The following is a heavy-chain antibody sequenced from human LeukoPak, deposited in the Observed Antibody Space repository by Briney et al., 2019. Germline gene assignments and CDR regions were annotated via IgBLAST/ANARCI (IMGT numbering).Heavy chain of an antibody. CDR2: ARNKAHGYTT. CDR3: ARVDLMGRTWGLDY. CDR1: GFSFSDDH. V-gene: IGHV3-72*01. Sequence: GGSLRLSCAASGFSFSDDHMDWVRQAPGKGLEWVGRARNKAHGYTTRYAVSVEGRFTISRDNAKNSLYLQMISLRAEDTAVYFCARVDLMGRTWGLDYWGQGTLLTVSS. D-gene: IGHD3-16*01. J-gene: IGHJ4*02.